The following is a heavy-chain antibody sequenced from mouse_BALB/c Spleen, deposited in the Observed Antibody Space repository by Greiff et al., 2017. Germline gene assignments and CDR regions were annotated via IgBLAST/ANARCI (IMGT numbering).Heavy chain of an antibody. J-gene: IGHJ1*01. CDR2: IDPSNSET. D-gene: IGHD2-14*01. CDR1: GYTFTSYW. V-gene: IGHV1S127*01. Sequence: VQLQQSGAELVRPGASVKMSCKASGYTFTSYWMHWVKQRPGQGLEWIGMIDPSNSETRLNQKFKDKATLNVDKSSNTAYMQLSSLTSEDSAVYYCARFHYRYDDWYFDVWGAGTTVTVSS. CDR3: ARFHYRYDDWYFDV.